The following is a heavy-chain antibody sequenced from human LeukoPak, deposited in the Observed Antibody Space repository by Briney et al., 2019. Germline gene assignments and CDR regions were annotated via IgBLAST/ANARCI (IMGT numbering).Heavy chain of an antibody. CDR1: GFTFSSYA. CDR2: ISGSGGST. J-gene: IGHJ6*03. Sequence: PGGSLRLSCAASGFTFSSYAMSWVRQAPGKGLEWVSAISGSGGSTYYADSVKGRFTISRGNSKNTLYLQMNSLRAEDTAVYYCARGSSSWYVEYYYYYYVDVWGKGTTVTVSS. CDR3: ARGSSSWYVEYYYYYYVDV. D-gene: IGHD6-13*01. V-gene: IGHV3-23*01.